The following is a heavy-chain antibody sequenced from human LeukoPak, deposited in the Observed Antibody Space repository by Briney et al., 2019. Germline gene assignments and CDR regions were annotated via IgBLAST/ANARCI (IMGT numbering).Heavy chain of an antibody. CDR1: GFSLSSSGVG. CDR3: ARHVEGVRFTTFLAY. V-gene: IGHV4-39*01. J-gene: IGHJ4*02. D-gene: IGHD3-9*01. CDR2: IYYSGTA. Sequence: SGPTLLKPPQTLTLTCTFSGFSLSSSGVGVGWIRQPPGKGLEWIGSIYYSGTAYYNPSLKSRVTISVDTSKNQFSLKLNSVTAADTAVYYCARHVEGVRFTTFLAYWGQGTLVTVSS.